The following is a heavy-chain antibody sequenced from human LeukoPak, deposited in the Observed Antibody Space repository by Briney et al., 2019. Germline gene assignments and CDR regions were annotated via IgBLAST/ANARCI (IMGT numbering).Heavy chain of an antibody. V-gene: IGHV1-46*01. D-gene: IGHD6-13*01. CDR3: AREPHPFIAMHAFDI. CDR1: GYTFTSYY. Sequence: GASVKVSCKASGYTFTSYYMHWVRQAPGQGLEWMGIINPSGGSTSYAQKFQGRVTMTRDMSTSTVYMELSSLRPEDTAVYYCAREPHPFIAMHAFDIWGQGTMVTVSS. J-gene: IGHJ3*02. CDR2: INPSGGST.